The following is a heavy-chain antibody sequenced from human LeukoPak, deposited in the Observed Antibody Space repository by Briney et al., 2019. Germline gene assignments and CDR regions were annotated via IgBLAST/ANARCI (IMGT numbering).Heavy chain of an antibody. D-gene: IGHD1-1*01. J-gene: IGHJ6*02. CDR2: ISAYNGNT. Sequence: GASVKVSCKASGYTFTSYGISWVRQAPGQGLEWMGWISAYNGNTNCAQKLQGRVTMTTDTSTSTAYMELRSLRSDDTAVYYCARDTHRYARPGYYYGMDVWGQGTTVTVSS. CDR1: GYTFTSYG. CDR3: ARDTHRYARPGYYYGMDV. V-gene: IGHV1-18*01.